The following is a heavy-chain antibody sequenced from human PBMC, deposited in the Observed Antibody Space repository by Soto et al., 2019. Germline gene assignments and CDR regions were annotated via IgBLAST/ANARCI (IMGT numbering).Heavy chain of an antibody. Sequence: SGPTLVNPTQTLTLTCTFSGFSLSTSGVGVGWIRQPPGKALEWLALIYWDDDKRYSPSLKSRLTITKDNSKKQVVLKMTNMDPVDTATYYCAIHPKALTTADYWGQGTLVTVSS. CDR2: IYWDDDK. V-gene: IGHV2-5*02. CDR3: AIHPKALTTADY. D-gene: IGHD4-17*01. J-gene: IGHJ4*02. CDR1: GFSLSTSGVG.